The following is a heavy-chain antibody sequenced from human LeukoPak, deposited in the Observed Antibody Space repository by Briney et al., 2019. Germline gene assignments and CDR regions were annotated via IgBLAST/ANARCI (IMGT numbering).Heavy chain of an antibody. D-gene: IGHD3-10*01. CDR2: INAGSGNT. CDR1: GYTFTSYA. J-gene: IGHJ5*02. Sequence: ASVKVSCKASGYTFTSYAMHWVRQAPGQRLEWMGWINAGSGNTKYSQELQGRVTITRDTSASTAYMELSSLRSEDIAVYYCARGAKFRSYGSGTYYTSLPFDPWGQGTLVTVSS. V-gene: IGHV1-3*03. CDR3: ARGAKFRSYGSGTYYTSLPFDP.